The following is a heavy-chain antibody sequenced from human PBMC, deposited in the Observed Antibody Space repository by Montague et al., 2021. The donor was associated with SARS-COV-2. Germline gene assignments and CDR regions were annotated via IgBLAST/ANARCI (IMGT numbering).Heavy chain of an antibody. CDR2: ISDSGST. J-gene: IGHJ4*02. D-gene: IGHD3-22*01. CDR1: GGSLNNYF. V-gene: IGHV4-59*08. CDR3: ARVDSSGPGEY. Sequence: SETLSLTCTVSGGSLNNYFWSRIRQPPGKGLEWVGYISDSGSTKYNPSLQSRVTISVDTARNQFSLKLLSVTAADTAFYYCARVDSSGPGEYWGQGILVSVPS.